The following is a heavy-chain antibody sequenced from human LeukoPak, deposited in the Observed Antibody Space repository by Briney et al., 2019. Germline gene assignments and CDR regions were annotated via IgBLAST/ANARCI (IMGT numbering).Heavy chain of an antibody. Sequence: GGSLRLSCAASGFTFSSYEMHWVRQAPGKGLEWVSYISSSGSTIYYADSVKGRFTISRDNSKNTLYLQMNSLRAEDTAVYYCANHLQQLVFDYWGQGTLVTVSS. V-gene: IGHV3-48*03. D-gene: IGHD6-13*01. J-gene: IGHJ4*02. CDR3: ANHLQQLVFDY. CDR2: ISSSGSTI. CDR1: GFTFSSYE.